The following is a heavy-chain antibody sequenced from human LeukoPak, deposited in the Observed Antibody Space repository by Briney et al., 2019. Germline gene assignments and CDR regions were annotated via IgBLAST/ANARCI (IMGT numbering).Heavy chain of an antibody. J-gene: IGHJ5*02. CDR1: GFTFSNYW. CDR3: ARATSNGYSGFDPLNGFDP. CDR2: INSDGSDT. V-gene: IGHV3-74*03. Sequence: PGGSLRLSCAASGFTFSNYWMHWVRHAPGKGLVWVSRINSDGSDTAYADPVKGRFTISRDNAKNTLYLQMNSLGVEDTAIYYCARATSNGYSGFDPLNGFDPWGQGTLVTVSS. D-gene: IGHD5-12*01.